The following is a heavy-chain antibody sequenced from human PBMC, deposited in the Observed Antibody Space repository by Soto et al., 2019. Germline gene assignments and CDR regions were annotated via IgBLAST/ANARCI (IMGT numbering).Heavy chain of an antibody. CDR2: IWYDGSNK. V-gene: IGHV3-33*01. CDR3: ARGDNGYSSSSCDY. J-gene: IGHJ4*02. D-gene: IGHD6-6*01. Sequence: QVQLVESGGGVVQPGRSLRLFCAASGFTFSSYGMHWVRQAPGKGLEWVAVIWYDGSNKYYADSVKGRFTISRDNSKNTLYLQMNSLRAEDTAVYYCARGDNGYSSSSCDYWGQGTLVTVSS. CDR1: GFTFSSYG.